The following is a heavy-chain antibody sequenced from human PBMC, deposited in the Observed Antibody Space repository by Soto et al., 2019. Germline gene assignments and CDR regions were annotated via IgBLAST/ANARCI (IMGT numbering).Heavy chain of an antibody. D-gene: IGHD3-10*01. V-gene: IGHV4-31*03. CDR3: ARDGSSEDADY. J-gene: IGHJ4*02. CDR2: IYSSGAT. CDR1: GDSISSGDYY. Sequence: QVQLQESGPGLVKPSQTLSLTCTVSGDSISSGDYYWSWIRQHPGEGLEWIGYIYSSGATYDNPSLRSRVTISRDTAKNQFSLKMSSVTAADTAVYYCARDGSSEDADYWGQGTLVTVSS.